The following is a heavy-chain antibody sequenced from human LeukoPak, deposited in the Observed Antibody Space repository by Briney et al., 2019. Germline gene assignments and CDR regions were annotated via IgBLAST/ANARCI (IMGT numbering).Heavy chain of an antibody. CDR3: ASGSGSYYDR. CDR1: GYTFTYRY. CDR2: ITPFNGNT. D-gene: IGHD1-26*01. V-gene: IGHV1-45*03. Sequence: SVKVSCKASGYTFTYRYLHWVRQAPRQAPEWMGWITPFNGNTNYAQKFQDRVIITRDRSMSTAYMELSSLRSEDTAMYYCASGSGSYYDRWGQGTLVTVSS. J-gene: IGHJ4*02.